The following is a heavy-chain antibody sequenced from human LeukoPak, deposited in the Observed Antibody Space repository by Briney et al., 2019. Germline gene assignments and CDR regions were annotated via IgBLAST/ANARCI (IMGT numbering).Heavy chain of an antibody. CDR1: GFTFSSSS. V-gene: IGHV3-48*01. CDR3: ARDRNGNDY. CDR2: ISSSGNTI. J-gene: IGHJ4*02. Sequence: GGSLRLSGAASGFTFSSSSMNWVRQAPGKGLEWVSYISSSGNTIYYADSVKGRFTISRDNAKNSLYLQMNSLRAEDTAVYYCARDRNGNDYWGQGTLVTVSS. D-gene: IGHD1-14*01.